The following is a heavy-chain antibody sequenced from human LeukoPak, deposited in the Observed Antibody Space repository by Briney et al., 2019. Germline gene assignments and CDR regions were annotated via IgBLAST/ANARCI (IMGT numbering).Heavy chain of an antibody. CDR2: IYYTGPT. V-gene: IGHV4-39*07. D-gene: IGHD6-13*01. Sequence: PSETLSLTCTVSGVSFSTSRYYWGWLRQPPGTGLEWLVNIYYTGPTYYNASLESRVTISLDTSKNQFSLKLSSVTAADTAVYYCARGRWYSSSWYQYYYYMDVWGKGTTVAVSS. J-gene: IGHJ6*03. CDR1: GVSFSTSRYY. CDR3: ARGRWYSSSWYQYYYYMDV.